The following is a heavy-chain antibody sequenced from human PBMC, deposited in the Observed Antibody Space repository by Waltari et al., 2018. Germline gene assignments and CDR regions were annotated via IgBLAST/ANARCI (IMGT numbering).Heavy chain of an antibody. Sequence: QVQLQESGPGLLNPSETLSLTCSVSGGSVSGDYWSWIRQPPGKGLEFIAYMSHSGALIKNPSLRSRVTISLDTSKNQFSLNLDSVTAADTAVYYCARQIGGRLLWDYWGQGTLVVVSS. D-gene: IGHD2-21*02. CDR2: MSHSGAL. CDR3: ARQIGGRLLWDY. CDR1: GGSVSGDY. V-gene: IGHV4-59*02. J-gene: IGHJ4*02.